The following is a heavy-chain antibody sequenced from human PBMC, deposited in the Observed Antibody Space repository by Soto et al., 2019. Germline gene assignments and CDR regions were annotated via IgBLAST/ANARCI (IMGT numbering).Heavy chain of an antibody. V-gene: IGHV1-69*18. CDR2: IIPIFGTT. D-gene: IGHD3-22*01. Sequence: QEQLVQSGAEVKKPGSSVKVSCKASGGTFSSSAISWVRPAPGQGLEWMGRIIPIFGTTNYAQNFQGRVTITADESTSTAYMELSSLRSEDTAVYHCARAYFVSSGYPGILDYWGEGTLVSVS. J-gene: IGHJ4*02. CDR3: ARAYFVSSGYPGILDY. CDR1: GGTFSSSA.